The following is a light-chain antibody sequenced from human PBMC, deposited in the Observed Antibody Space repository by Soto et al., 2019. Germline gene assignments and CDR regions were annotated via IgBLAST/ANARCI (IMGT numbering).Light chain of an antibody. CDR3: QQYNSYWWT. Sequence: IQLTQSPSSLYASVGDRVTITCRASQAIRTALGWYQQKPGKVPKLLIYAASILQSGVPSRFSGSGSGTEFTLTISSLQPDDFATYFCQQYNSYWWTFGQGTKVDTK. V-gene: IGKV1-17*01. CDR2: AAS. CDR1: QAIRTA. J-gene: IGKJ1*01.